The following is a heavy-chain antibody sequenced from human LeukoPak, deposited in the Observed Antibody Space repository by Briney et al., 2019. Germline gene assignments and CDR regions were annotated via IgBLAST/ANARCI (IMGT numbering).Heavy chain of an antibody. Sequence: KTSETLSLTCTVSGGSISSYYWSWIRQPPGKGLEWIGYIYYSGSTNYNPSLQSRVTISVDTSKNQFSLKLSSVTAADTAVYYCAVGTYYYDSSGYSVQHWGQGTLVTVSS. J-gene: IGHJ1*01. CDR3: AVGTYYYDSSGYSVQH. CDR1: GGSISSYY. D-gene: IGHD3-22*01. CDR2: IYYSGST. V-gene: IGHV4-59*01.